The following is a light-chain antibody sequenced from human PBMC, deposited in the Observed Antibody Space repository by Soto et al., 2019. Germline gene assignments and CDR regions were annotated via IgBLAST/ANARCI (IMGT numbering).Light chain of an antibody. Sequence: QSVLTQPSSASGTPGQRVTISCSGSSSNVGSNYVYWYQQLPGTAPKLLIYRDDQRPSGVPDRFSGSKSATSASLAISGLRSEDEADYFCAVWDDRLSGPHWEFGGGTKLTVL. CDR2: RDD. J-gene: IGLJ3*02. CDR1: SSNVGSNY. V-gene: IGLV1-47*01. CDR3: AVWDDRLSGPHWE.